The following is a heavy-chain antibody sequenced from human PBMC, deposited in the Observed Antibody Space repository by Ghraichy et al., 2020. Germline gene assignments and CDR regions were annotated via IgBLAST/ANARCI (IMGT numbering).Heavy chain of an antibody. D-gene: IGHD1-26*01. CDR1: GGSISSYY. CDR3: ARHAYSGSYYWWYFDL. V-gene: IGHV4-59*08. Sequence: SETLSLTCTVSGGSISSYYWSWIRQPPGKGLEWIGYIYYSGSTNYNPSLKSRVTISVDTSKNQFSLKLSSVTAADTAVYYCARHAYSGSYYWWYFDLWGRGTLVTVSS. CDR2: IYYSGST. J-gene: IGHJ2*01.